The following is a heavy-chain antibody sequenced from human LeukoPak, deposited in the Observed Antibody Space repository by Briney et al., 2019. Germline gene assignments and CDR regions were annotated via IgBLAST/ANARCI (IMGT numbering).Heavy chain of an antibody. CDR2: ISYDGSNK. D-gene: IGHD3-10*01. V-gene: IGHV3-30*01. J-gene: IGHJ4*02. Sequence: QPGGSLRLSCAASGFTFSSYAMHWVRQAPGKGLEWVAVISYDGSNKYYADSVKGRFTISRDNSKNTLYLQMNSLRAEDTAVYYCASTRGDYWGQGTLVTVSS. CDR1: GFTFSSYA. CDR3: ASTRGDY.